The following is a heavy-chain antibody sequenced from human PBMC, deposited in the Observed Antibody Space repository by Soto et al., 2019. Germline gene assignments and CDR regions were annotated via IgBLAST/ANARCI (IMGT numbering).Heavy chain of an antibody. D-gene: IGHD2-2*01. CDR2: IHHDGGT. CDR1: GGPIRSYNW. J-gene: IGHJ6*02. Sequence: QVQLQESGPGLVEPAGTLSLTCAVSGGPIRSYNWWSWVRQPPGKGLEWIGEIHHDGGTNYNTSLKSRATISVDHAQTHLSLNRNSVTAADAAISYCARMPYSYYALDVWGQGTTVTVSS. CDR3: ARMPYSYYALDV. V-gene: IGHV4-4*02.